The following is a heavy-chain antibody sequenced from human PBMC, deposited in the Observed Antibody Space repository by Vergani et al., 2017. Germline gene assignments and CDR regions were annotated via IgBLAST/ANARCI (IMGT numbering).Heavy chain of an antibody. Sequence: QVQLVQSGAEVKKPGSSVKVSCKASGGTFSSYAISWLRQAPGQGLEWMGGIIPIFGTANYAQKFKGRVTITADESTSTAYMELSSLRSEDTAVYYCASQPTYCSSTSCYVDYWGQGTLVTVSS. J-gene: IGHJ4*02. CDR3: ASQPTYCSSTSCYVDY. D-gene: IGHD2-2*01. V-gene: IGHV1-69*01. CDR2: IIPIFGTA. CDR1: GGTFSSYA.